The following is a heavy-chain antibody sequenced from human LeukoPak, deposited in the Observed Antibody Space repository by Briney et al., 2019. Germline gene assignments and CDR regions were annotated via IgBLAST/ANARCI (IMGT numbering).Heavy chain of an antibody. J-gene: IGHJ3*02. Sequence: PGGSLRLSCAASGFTFSSYSMNWVRQAPGKGLEWVSSISSSSSYIYYADSVKGRFTISRDNAKNSLYLQMNSLRAEDTAVYYCARAGYSVDAFDIWGQGTMVTVSS. D-gene: IGHD5-24*01. CDR3: ARAGYSVDAFDI. V-gene: IGHV3-21*01. CDR2: ISSSSSYI. CDR1: GFTFSSYS.